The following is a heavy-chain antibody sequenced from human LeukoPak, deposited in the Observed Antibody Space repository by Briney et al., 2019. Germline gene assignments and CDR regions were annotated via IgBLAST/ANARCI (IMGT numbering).Heavy chain of an antibody. V-gene: IGHV5-51*01. D-gene: IGHD3-22*01. Sequence: RGESLKISCKGSGYSFTSYWIGWVRQMPGKGLEWMGIIYPGDSDTRYSPSFQGQVTISADKSISTAYLQWSSLNASDTAMYYCARHEGGYDSSGYRLPVDYWGQGTLVTVSS. CDR3: ARHEGGYDSSGYRLPVDY. CDR2: IYPGDSDT. J-gene: IGHJ4*02. CDR1: GYSFTSYW.